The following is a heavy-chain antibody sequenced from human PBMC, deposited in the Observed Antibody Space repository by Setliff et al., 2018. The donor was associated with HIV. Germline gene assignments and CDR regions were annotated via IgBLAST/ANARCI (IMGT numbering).Heavy chain of an antibody. CDR3: ARGRTQWPNYNYFDP. CDR1: GGSIRSHY. V-gene: IGHV4-4*07. CDR2: IHTSGNT. J-gene: IGHJ5*02. Sequence: SETLSLTCTVSGGSIRSHYRNWIRQPAGKGLQWIGRIHTSGNTNYNPSLKSRVTISVDTSKSQFSLKLSSLTAADTAVYYCARGRTQWPNYNYFDPWGLGTLVTVSS. D-gene: IGHD6-19*01.